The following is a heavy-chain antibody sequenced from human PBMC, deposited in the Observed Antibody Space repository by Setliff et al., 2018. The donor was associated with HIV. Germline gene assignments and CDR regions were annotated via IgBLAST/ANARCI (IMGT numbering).Heavy chain of an antibody. CDR3: ARLTTTYYYDSSAYYHPV. D-gene: IGHD3-22*01. CDR2: VYYDAST. CDR1: GGSISTHY. Sequence: PSETLSLTCTVSGGSISTHYWSWIRQPPGKGLEWIGTVYYDASTIYTPSLNSRVIISVDTSKSQFSLNLSSVTAADTAVYYCARLTTTYYYDSSAYYHPVWGQGTLVTVSS. J-gene: IGHJ4*02. V-gene: IGHV4-59*11.